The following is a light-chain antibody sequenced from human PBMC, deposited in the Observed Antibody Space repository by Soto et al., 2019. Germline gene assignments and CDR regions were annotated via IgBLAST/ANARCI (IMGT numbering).Light chain of an antibody. CDR3: QQYNNWPRGT. CDR1: QSVSTN. CDR2: GAY. J-gene: IGKJ1*01. Sequence: VMTQSPATLSVSPWERATLSCRASQSVSTNLAWYQQRPGQAPRLIISGAYTRATGIPARFSGSGSGTEFTLTISSLQSEDFAVYYCQQYNNWPRGTFGQGTKVDIK. V-gene: IGKV3-15*01.